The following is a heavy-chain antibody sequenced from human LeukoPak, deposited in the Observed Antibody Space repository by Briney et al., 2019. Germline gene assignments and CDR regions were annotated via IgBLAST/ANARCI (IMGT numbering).Heavy chain of an antibody. J-gene: IGHJ4*02. Sequence: GGSLRPSCAASGFTFSSYAMSWVRQAPGKGLEWVSVIYSGGSTYYADSVKGRFTISRDNSKNTLYLQMNSLRAEDTAVYYCASRTRTGTTPLYFDYWGQGTLVTVSS. V-gene: IGHV3-53*01. CDR3: ASRTRTGTTPLYFDY. CDR2: IYSGGST. CDR1: GFTFSSYA. D-gene: IGHD1-14*01.